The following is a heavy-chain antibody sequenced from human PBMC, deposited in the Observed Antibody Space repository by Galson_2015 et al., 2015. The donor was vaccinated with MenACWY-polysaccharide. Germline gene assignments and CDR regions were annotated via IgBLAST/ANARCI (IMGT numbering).Heavy chain of an antibody. CDR1: GSFSGYF. CDR2: INYSGTT. D-gene: IGHD1-26*01. J-gene: IGHJ4*02. V-gene: IGHV4-34*01. CDR3: ARWRVGAAGLDH. Sequence: GSFSGYFWSWIRQSPGKGLEWIGEINYSGTTNYNPSLKSRVTISADTSKTQFSLHLTSMTAADTAMYYCARWRVGAAGLDHWGQGTPVTVSS.